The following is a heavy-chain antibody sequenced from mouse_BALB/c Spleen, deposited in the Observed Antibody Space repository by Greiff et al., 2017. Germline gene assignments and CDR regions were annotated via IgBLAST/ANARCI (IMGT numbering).Heavy chain of an antibody. CDR3: ARNTGSSYGDAMDY. D-gene: IGHD1-1*01. CDR2: IWSGGST. V-gene: IGHV2-2*02. J-gene: IGHJ4*01. CDR1: GFSLTSYG. Sequence: VQLQQSGPGLVQPSQSLSITCTVSGFSLTSYGVHWVRQSPGKGLEWLGVIWSGGSTDYNAAFISRLSISKDNSKSQVFFKMNSLQANDTAIYYCARNTGSSYGDAMDYWGQGTSVTVSS.